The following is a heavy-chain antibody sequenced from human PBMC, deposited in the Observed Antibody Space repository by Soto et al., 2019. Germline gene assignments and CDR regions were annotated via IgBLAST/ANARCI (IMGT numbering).Heavy chain of an antibody. Sequence: QLQLLESGPGLVKASETLSLTCSVSGGSISTSRSYWAWIRQPPGKGLEWLANIFYSGSTFYNPSLASRVSVSVDTSKNEFSLKLRSVTAADTAVYYCARQPTTGDTDLWFDPWRQGTLVTVPS. CDR1: GGSISTSRSY. V-gene: IGHV4-39*01. CDR2: IFYSGST. D-gene: IGHD2-21*01. CDR3: ARQPTTGDTDLWFDP. J-gene: IGHJ5*02.